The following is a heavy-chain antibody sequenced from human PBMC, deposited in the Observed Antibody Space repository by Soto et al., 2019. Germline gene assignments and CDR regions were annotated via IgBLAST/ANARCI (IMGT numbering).Heavy chain of an antibody. Sequence: GGSLRLSCAASGFTFSSYSMNWVRQAPGKGLEWVSSISSSSSYIYYADSVKGRFTISRDNAKNSLYLQMNSLRAEDTAVYYCAIILTGWVNQYGMDVWGQGTTVTVSS. CDR3: AIILTGWVNQYGMDV. J-gene: IGHJ6*02. D-gene: IGHD3-9*01. CDR1: GFTFSSYS. V-gene: IGHV3-21*01. CDR2: ISSSSSYI.